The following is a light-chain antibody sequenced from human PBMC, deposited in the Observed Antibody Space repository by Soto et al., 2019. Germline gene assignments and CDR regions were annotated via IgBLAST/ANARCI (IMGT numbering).Light chain of an antibody. V-gene: IGKV3-20*01. CDR2: GAS. CDR1: QSVTSNY. J-gene: IGKJ2*01. CDR3: QRYGNSPQNT. Sequence: EVVLTQSPGTLSLSPGERATLSCRASQSVTSNYLAWYQQKPGQAPRLLIYGASRRATGIPDRFSGSGSGTDFSLTISRLEPEDFAVYYCQRYGNSPQNTFGQGTKLEIK.